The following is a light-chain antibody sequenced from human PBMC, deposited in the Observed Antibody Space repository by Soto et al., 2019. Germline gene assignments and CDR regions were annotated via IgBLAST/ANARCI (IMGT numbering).Light chain of an antibody. Sequence: EIVLTQSPATLSVFPGEKATLSCGASQSVSNNLAWYHQKPGQAPRPLMYGASTRATGVPARFSGSGSGTEFTLTISSLQSEDSAIYYCQQYSSWPFTFGPGTKVAI. CDR2: GAS. V-gene: IGKV3-15*01. CDR3: QQYSSWPFT. CDR1: QSVSNN. J-gene: IGKJ3*01.